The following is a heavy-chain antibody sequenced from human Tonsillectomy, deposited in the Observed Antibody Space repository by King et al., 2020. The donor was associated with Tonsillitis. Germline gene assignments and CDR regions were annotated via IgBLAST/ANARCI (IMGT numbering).Heavy chain of an antibody. CDR1: GGSISSGGYS. V-gene: IGHV4-30-2*01. D-gene: IGHD1-14*01. J-gene: IGHJ5*02. Sequence: LQLQESGSGLVKPSQTLSLTCAVSGGSISSGGYSWSWIRQPPGKGLEWIGYIYHSGSTNYNPSLKSRVTISLDKSKNQFSLKLRSVTAADTAVYYCATSNLGLFPFDPWGQGTLVTVSS. CDR3: ATSNLGLFPFDP. CDR2: IYHSGST.